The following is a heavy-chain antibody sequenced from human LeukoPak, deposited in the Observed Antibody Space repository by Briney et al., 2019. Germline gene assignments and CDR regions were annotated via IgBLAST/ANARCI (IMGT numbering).Heavy chain of an antibody. CDR2: INHSGST. V-gene: IGHV4-34*01. Sequence: LETLSLTCAVHGGSLSSYYWSWIRQPPGKGLEWIGEINHSGSTNYNPSPKSRVTMSVDTSRNQVSLKLGSVTAADTAVYYCARVYSYGFSSIDYWGQGTLVTVSS. CDR3: ARVYSYGFSSIDY. CDR1: GGSLSSYY. D-gene: IGHD5-18*01. J-gene: IGHJ4*02.